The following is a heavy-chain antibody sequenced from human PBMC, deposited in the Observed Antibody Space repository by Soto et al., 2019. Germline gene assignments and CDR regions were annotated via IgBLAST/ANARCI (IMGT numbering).Heavy chain of an antibody. CDR1: GGSISSSSYY. CDR3: ARRGILTGYSTFDY. J-gene: IGHJ4*02. CDR2: IYYSGST. Sequence: SETLSLTCTVSGGSISSSSYYWGWIRQPPGKGLEWIGSIYYSGSTYYNPSLKSRVTISVDTSKNQFSLKLSSVTAADTAVYSCARRGILTGYSTFDYGGPGTLVTVSS. V-gene: IGHV4-39*01. D-gene: IGHD3-9*01.